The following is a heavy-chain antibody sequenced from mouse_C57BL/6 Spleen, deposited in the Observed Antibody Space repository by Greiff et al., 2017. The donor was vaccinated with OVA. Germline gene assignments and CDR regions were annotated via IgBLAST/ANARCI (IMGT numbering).Heavy chain of an antibody. Sequence: EVQLQESGGGLVQPGGSMKLSCVASGFTFSNYWMNWVRQSPEKGLEWVAQISFKTDNYASDYAESVKGRFTISREDYKNSIYLQMNNLRAEDTGIYYCTGEYYGSTCDYWGQGTTLTVAS. D-gene: IGHD1-1*01. CDR2: ISFKTDNYAS. CDR1: GFTFSNYW. V-gene: IGHV6-3*01. CDR3: TGEYYGSTCDY. J-gene: IGHJ2*01.